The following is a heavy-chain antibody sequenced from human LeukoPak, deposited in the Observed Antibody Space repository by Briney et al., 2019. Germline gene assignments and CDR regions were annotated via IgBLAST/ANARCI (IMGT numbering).Heavy chain of an antibody. CDR3: ARGFTSDSSGGRSEAFDI. J-gene: IGHJ3*02. CDR2: IYHSGST. CDR1: GGSISSGGYS. V-gene: IGHV4-30-2*01. D-gene: IGHD6-19*01. Sequence: SQTLSLTCAVSGGSISSGGYSWSWIRQPPGQGLEWIGYIYHSGSTYYNPSLKSRVTISVDRSKNQFSLKLSSVTAADTAVYYCARGFTSDSSGGRSEAFDIWGQGTMVTVSS.